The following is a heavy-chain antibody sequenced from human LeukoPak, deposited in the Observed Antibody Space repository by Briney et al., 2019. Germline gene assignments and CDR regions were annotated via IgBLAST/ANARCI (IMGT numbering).Heavy chain of an antibody. CDR1: GFTFSSYA. CDR3: ARDGCLTGTTDY. D-gene: IGHD1-7*01. J-gene: IGHJ4*02. CDR2: ISYDGSSK. V-gene: IGHV3-30-3*01. Sequence: PGRSLRLSCAVSGFTFSSYAMHWVRQAPGKGLEWVAVISYDGSSKYYADSVKGRFTISRDNSKNTLYLQMNSLRAEDTAVYYCARDGCLTGTTDYWGQGTLVTVSS.